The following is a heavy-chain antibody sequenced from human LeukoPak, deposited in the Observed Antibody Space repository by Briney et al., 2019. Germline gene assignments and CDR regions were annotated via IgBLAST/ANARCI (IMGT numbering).Heavy chain of an antibody. CDR1: GFTFSSYA. J-gene: IGHJ4*02. CDR3: ARDGIEFGSGSYYTY. Sequence: GGSLRLSCAASGFTFSSYAMHWVRQAPGKGLEWVAVVSYDGSSKYYADSVKGRFTISRDNSKNTLYLQMNSLRTDDTAVYYCARDGIEFGSGSYYTYWGQGTLVTVSS. CDR2: VSYDGSSK. D-gene: IGHD3-10*01. V-gene: IGHV3-30-3*01.